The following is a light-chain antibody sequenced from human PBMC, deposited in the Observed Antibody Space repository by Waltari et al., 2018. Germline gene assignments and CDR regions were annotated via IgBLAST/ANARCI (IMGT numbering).Light chain of an antibody. CDR3: AVWDDNLSGVV. CDR1: SSNIGVNV. V-gene: IGLV1-44*01. CDR2: TND. J-gene: IGLJ1*01. Sequence: QSVLTQPPSASGTPGQRVTISCSGSSSNIGVNVVNWYQRFPGTAPRLLIFTNDQRPSGVPDRFSGSKSGTSASLAISGLQSEDEADYYCAVWDDNLSGVVFGAGTKVAVL.